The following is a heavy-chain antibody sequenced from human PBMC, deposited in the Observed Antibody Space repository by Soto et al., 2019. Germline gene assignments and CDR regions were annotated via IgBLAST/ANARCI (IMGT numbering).Heavy chain of an antibody. Sequence: SETLSLTCTVSGGSISSGGYYWSWIRQHPGKGLEWIGYIYYSGSTYYNPSLKSRVTISVDTSKNQFSLKLSSVTAADTAVYYCARGLPSDIVVVPAAQVRRLFDPWGQGTLVTVSS. CDR3: ARGLPSDIVVVPAAQVRRLFDP. V-gene: IGHV4-31*03. CDR1: GGSISSGGYY. J-gene: IGHJ5*02. CDR2: IYYSGST. D-gene: IGHD2-2*01.